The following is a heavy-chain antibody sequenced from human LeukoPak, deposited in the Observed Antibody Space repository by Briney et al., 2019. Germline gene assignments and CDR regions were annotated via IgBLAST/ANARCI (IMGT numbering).Heavy chain of an antibody. D-gene: IGHD4-23*01. Sequence: PSETLSLTCTVSGGSISSYYWSSIRQPPGKALAWIGYIYYNGSTNYNPSLKSRVTISVDTSKNQFSLKLSSVTAADTAVYYCARAPTVVTPAYYYYYGMDVWGQGTTVTASS. CDR3: ARAPTVVTPAYYYYYGMDV. J-gene: IGHJ6*02. CDR1: GGSISSYY. CDR2: IYYNGST. V-gene: IGHV4-59*01.